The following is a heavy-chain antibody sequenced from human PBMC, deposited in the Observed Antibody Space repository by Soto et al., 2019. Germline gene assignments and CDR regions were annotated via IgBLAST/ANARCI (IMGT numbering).Heavy chain of an antibody. V-gene: IGHV4-59*01. Sequence: SETLSLTCTVSGGSISSYYWSWIRQPPGKGLEWIGYIYYSGSTNYNPSLKSRVTISVDTSKNQFSLKLSSVTAADTAVYYCGRESYVQVYWGQGTLVTV. CDR2: IYYSGST. CDR1: GGSISSYY. D-gene: IGHD3-16*01. J-gene: IGHJ4*02. CDR3: GRESYVQVY.